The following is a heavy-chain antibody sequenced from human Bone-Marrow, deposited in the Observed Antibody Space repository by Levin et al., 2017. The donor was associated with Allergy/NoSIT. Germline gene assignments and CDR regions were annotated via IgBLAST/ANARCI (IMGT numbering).Heavy chain of an antibody. Sequence: TGGSLRLSCAASGFTFSSYSMNWVRQAPGKGLEWVSYISNSRSTIYYADSVKGRFTISRDNAKNSLHLQMDSLRDEDTAVYYCARDLFYDSSDYYVGRLGYWGQGTLVTVSS. J-gene: IGHJ4*02. CDR3: ARDLFYDSSDYYVGRLGY. CDR1: GFTFSSYS. CDR2: ISNSRSTI. V-gene: IGHV3-48*02. D-gene: IGHD3-22*01.